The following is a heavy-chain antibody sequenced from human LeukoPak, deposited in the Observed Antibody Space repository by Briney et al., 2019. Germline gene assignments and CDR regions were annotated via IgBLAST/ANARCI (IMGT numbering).Heavy chain of an antibody. CDR2: ISSSGSTI. V-gene: IGHV3-11*01. CDR3: ARDLKDYYGSGSYYNLPDY. J-gene: IGHJ4*02. Sequence: GGSLRLSCAASGFTFSDYYMSWIRQAPGKGLEWVSYISSSGSTIYYADSVKGRFTISRDNAKNSLCLQMNSLRAEDTAVYYCARDLKDYYGSGSYYNLPDYWGQGTLVTVSS. D-gene: IGHD3-10*01. CDR1: GFTFSDYY.